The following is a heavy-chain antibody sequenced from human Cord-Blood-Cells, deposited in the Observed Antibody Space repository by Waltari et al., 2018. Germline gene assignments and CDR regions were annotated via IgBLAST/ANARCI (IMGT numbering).Heavy chain of an antibody. CDR3: ARGHSSSFPFNWFDP. CDR2: INHSGST. Sequence: QVQLQQWGTGLLKPSETLSLTCAVYGGSFSGYYWSWIRQPPGKGLEWIGEINHSGSTNYNPSLKSRVTISVDTSKNQFSLKLSSVTAADTAVYYCARGHSSSFPFNWFDPWGQGTLVTVSS. D-gene: IGHD6-13*01. J-gene: IGHJ5*02. CDR1: GGSFSGYY. V-gene: IGHV4-34*01.